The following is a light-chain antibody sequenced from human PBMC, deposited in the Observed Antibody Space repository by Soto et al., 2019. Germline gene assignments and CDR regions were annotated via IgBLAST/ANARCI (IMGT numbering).Light chain of an antibody. CDR1: SSNIGNNY. J-gene: IGLJ1*01. Sequence: QSALTQPPSVSAAPGQKVTISCSGSSSNIGNNYVSWYQQLPGTAPKLLISDNNKRPSGIPDRFSVSKSGTSATLGITGLQTGDEADYYCGTWDSSLSAYVFGTGTKVTVL. CDR2: DNN. CDR3: GTWDSSLSAYV. V-gene: IGLV1-51*01.